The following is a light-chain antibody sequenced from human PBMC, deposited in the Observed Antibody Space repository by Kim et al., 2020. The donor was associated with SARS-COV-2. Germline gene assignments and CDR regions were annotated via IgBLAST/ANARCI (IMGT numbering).Light chain of an antibody. CDR2: YDS. V-gene: IGLV3-21*04. Sequence: PGKTARVTCGGDNIESKSVHWYQQKPGQAPVLVIYYDSDRPSGIPERFSGSNSGNTATLTSSRVEGGDEADYYCQVWDSSSDHHCVFGTGTKVTVL. J-gene: IGLJ1*01. CDR3: QVWDSSSDHHCV. CDR1: NIESKS.